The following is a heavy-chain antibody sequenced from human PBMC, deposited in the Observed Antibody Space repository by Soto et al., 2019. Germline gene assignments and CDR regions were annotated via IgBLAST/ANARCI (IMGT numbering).Heavy chain of an antibody. J-gene: IGHJ2*01. CDR2: IYYSGTT. CDR1: DGSISNSNYY. D-gene: IGHD4-17*01. V-gene: IGHV4-39*01. Sequence: QLQLQESGPGVLKPSETLSLTCSVSDGSISNSNYYWAWIRQPPGKGLEWIGSIYYSGTTYYKPSLKSRVTIFVNPSKNQFSLRVNSVTAADTAVYYCARRDFYGGNFDLWGRGTLVNVSS. CDR3: ARRDFYGGNFDL.